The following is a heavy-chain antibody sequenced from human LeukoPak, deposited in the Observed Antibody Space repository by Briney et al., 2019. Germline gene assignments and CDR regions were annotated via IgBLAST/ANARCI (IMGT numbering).Heavy chain of an antibody. Sequence: SCKASGYTFTGYYMHWVRQAPGKGLEWVAVISYDGSKKYYADSVKGRFTISRDNSKNTLYLQMNSLSAEDTAVYYCAKPRVVGATGWFDYWGQGTLVTVSS. CDR3: AKPRVVGATGWFDY. CDR1: GYTFTGYY. J-gene: IGHJ4*02. CDR2: ISYDGSKK. D-gene: IGHD1-26*01. V-gene: IGHV3-30*18.